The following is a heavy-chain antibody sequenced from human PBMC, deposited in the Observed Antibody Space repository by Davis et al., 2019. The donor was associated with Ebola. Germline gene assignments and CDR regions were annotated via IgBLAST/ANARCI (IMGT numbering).Heavy chain of an antibody. CDR3: ARDAHDYDAFDI. CDR2: IWYDGSKK. CDR1: GFTFRSYG. V-gene: IGHV3-33*01. D-gene: IGHD5-12*01. Sequence: GESLKISCAASGFTFRSYGMHWVCQAPGKGLEWVAVIWYDGSKKYYADSVKGRFTISRDNSKNNLYLQMNSLRAEDTAVYYCARDAHDYDAFDIWGQGTMVTVSS. J-gene: IGHJ3*02.